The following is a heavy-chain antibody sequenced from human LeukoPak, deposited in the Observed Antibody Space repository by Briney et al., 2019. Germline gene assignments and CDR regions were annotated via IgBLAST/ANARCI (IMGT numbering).Heavy chain of an antibody. V-gene: IGHV3-23*01. CDR1: GFIFSNYA. Sequence: GGSLRLSCVGSGFIFSNYALVRVRQAPGTGLEWVSAITSAGAAFYADSVRGRFIMSRDSSKNTLYLQMSSLRDEDTAIYYCARDPNGDYVGAFDFWGQGTMVTVSS. J-gene: IGHJ3*01. CDR2: ITSAGAA. CDR3: ARDPNGDYVGAFDF. D-gene: IGHD4-17*01.